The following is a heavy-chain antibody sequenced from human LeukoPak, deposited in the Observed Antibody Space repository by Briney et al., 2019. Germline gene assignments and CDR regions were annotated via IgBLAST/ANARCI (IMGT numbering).Heavy chain of an antibody. J-gene: IGHJ4*02. Sequence: ASVTVSCKASGYTFTSYGISWVRQAPGQGLEWMGWISAYNGNTNYAQKLQGRVTMTTDTSTSTAYMELRSLRSDDTAVYYCARDIYYYDSSGYYYFTGDYWGQGTLVTVSS. CDR1: GYTFTSYG. CDR3: ARDIYYYDSSGYYYFTGDY. CDR2: ISAYNGNT. D-gene: IGHD3-22*01. V-gene: IGHV1-18*01.